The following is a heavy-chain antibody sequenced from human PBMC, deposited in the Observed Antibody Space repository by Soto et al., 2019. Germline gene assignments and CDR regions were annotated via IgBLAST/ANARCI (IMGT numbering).Heavy chain of an antibody. J-gene: IGHJ4*02. CDR1: GYTFSTYW. Sequence: GASLKISCKASGYTFSTYWIAWLRQLPGKGLEWMGIIYPGDSGTRYRPSFEGQVTVSVDNSKNTLFLQMNSLRAEDTAVYYCAKDRVGYNWNYGPPDYWGLGTLVTVSS. CDR2: IYPGDSGT. D-gene: IGHD1-7*01. CDR3: AKDRVGYNWNYGPPDY. V-gene: IGHV5-51*01.